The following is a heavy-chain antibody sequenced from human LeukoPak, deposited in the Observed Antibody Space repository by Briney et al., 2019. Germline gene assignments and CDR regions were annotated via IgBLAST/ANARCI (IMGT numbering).Heavy chain of an antibody. V-gene: IGHV3-21*01. D-gene: IGHD6-19*01. CDR1: GFTFSSYA. Sequence: GGSLRLSCAASGFTFSSYAMSWVRQAPGKGLEWVSSISSSSNYIYYADSLKVRFTISRDNAANSLFLQMNSLRAEDTAPYYCARAVAGPAGEYYFDYWGQGTLVTVSS. J-gene: IGHJ4*02. CDR2: ISSSSNYI. CDR3: ARAVAGPAGEYYFDY.